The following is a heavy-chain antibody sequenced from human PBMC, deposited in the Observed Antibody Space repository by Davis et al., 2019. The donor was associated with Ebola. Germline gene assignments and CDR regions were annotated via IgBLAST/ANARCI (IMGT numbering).Heavy chain of an antibody. CDR1: GFTFSSYA. Sequence: PGGSLRLSCAASGFTFSSYAMHWVRQAPGKGLEWVAVISYDGSNKYYADSVKGRFTISRDNSKNTLYLQMNSLRAEDTAVYYCAKIRQQLAYMDVWGKGTTVTVSS. V-gene: IGHV3-30-3*02. CDR3: AKIRQQLAYMDV. CDR2: ISYDGSNK. J-gene: IGHJ6*03. D-gene: IGHD6-13*01.